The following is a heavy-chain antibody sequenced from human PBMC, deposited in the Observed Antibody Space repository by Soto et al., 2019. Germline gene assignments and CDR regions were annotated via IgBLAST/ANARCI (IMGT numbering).Heavy chain of an antibody. CDR2: IYWDDDK. J-gene: IGHJ4*02. CDR3: AHRVLRTVFGLVTTTAIYFDF. Sequence: QITLNESGPTVVRPTETLTLTCRFSGFSLTTSGVGVGWIRQSPGKAPEWLALIYWDDDKRYSASLKSRLTSATDTSKNQVVLTVSDLDTTDTATYYGAHRVLRTVFGLVTTTAIYFDFWGQGTPVAVSS. V-gene: IGHV2-5*02. CDR1: GFSLTTSGVG. D-gene: IGHD3-3*01.